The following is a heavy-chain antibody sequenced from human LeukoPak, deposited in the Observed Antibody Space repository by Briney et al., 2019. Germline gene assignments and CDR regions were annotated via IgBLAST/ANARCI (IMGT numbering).Heavy chain of an antibody. CDR2: IYHSGST. CDR1: GGSISSGGYS. Sequence: SQTLSLTCAVSGGSISSGGYSWSWIRQPPGKGLEWIGYIYHSGSTYYNPSLKSRVTISVDRSKNQFSLKLSSVTAADTAVYYCARPRCSGGSCYSSMPVFNWFDPWGQGTLVTVSS. D-gene: IGHD2-15*01. CDR3: ARPRCSGGSCYSSMPVFNWFDP. V-gene: IGHV4-30-2*01. J-gene: IGHJ5*02.